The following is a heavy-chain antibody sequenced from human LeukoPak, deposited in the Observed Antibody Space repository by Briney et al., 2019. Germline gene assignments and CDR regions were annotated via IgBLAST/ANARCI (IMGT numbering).Heavy chain of an antibody. V-gene: IGHV4-30-4*07. CDR1: GGSISSGGYS. Sequence: PSQTLSLTCAVSGGSISSGGYSWSWIRQPPGKGLEWIGYIYYSGSTYYNPSLKSRVTISVDTSKNQFSLKLSSVTAADTAVYYCARAPYSGYDESVHFDYWGQGTLVTVSS. CDR2: IYYSGST. CDR3: ARAPYSGYDESVHFDY. D-gene: IGHD5-12*01. J-gene: IGHJ4*02.